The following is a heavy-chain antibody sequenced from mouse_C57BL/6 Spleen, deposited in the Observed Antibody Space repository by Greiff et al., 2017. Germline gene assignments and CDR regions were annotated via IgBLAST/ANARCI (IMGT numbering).Heavy chain of an antibody. CDR1: GYAFSSYW. CDR2: IYPGDGDS. CDR3: ARFITTVVASFDY. V-gene: IGHV1-80*01. D-gene: IGHD1-1*01. Sequence: VQLQQSGAELVKPGASVKISCKASGYAFSSYWMNWVKQRPGKGLEWIGQIYPGDGDSNYNGKFKGKATLTADKSSSTAYMQLSSLTSEDSAVYFCARFITTVVASFDYWGQGTTRTVSS. J-gene: IGHJ2*01.